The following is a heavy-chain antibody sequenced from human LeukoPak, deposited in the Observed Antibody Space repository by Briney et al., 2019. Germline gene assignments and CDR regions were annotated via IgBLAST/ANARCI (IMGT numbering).Heavy chain of an antibody. CDR3: ARQTISGSSLSYFDY. D-gene: IGHD3-22*01. CDR1: GGSISSYY. J-gene: IGHJ4*02. V-gene: IGHV4-59*01. Sequence: PSETLSLTCTVSGGSISSYYWSWIRQPPGKGLEWIGNIYDSGSTNYNPSLKSRVTISVDTSKNQCSLKLSSVTAADTAVYYCARQTISGSSLSYFDYWGQGTLVNVSS. CDR2: IYDSGST.